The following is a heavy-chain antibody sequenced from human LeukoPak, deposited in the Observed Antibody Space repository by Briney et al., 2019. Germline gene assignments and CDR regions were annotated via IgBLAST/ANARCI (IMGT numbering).Heavy chain of an antibody. CDR1: GFTFCSYE. CDR2: ISSSGSTI. V-gene: IGHV3-48*03. Sequence: QPGGSLRLSCAASGFTFCSYEMNWVRQAPGEGLGWVSYISSSGSTIYYADSVKGGFTISRDNAKNSLYLQMNSLRAEDTAVYYCARDYGGSSPFDYWGQGTLVTVSS. D-gene: IGHD4-23*01. CDR3: ARDYGGSSPFDY. J-gene: IGHJ4*02.